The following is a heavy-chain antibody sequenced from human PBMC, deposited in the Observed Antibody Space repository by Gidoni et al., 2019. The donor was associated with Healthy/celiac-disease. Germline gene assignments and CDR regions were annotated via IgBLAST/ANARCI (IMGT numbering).Heavy chain of an antibody. V-gene: IGHV3-30*18. J-gene: IGHJ4*02. D-gene: IGHD6-13*01. CDR2: ISYDGSNK. CDR1: GFTFSSYG. CDR3: AKTAAAGLTAYYFDY. Sequence: QVQLVESGGGVVQPGRSLRLSCAASGFTFSSYGLHWVRQATGKGLEWVAVISYDGSNKYYADSVKGRFTISRDNSKNTLYLQMNSLRAEDTAVYYCAKTAAAGLTAYYFDYWGQGTLVTVSS.